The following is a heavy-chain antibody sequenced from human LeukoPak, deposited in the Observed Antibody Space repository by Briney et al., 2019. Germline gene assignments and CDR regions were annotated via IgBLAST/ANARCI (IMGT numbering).Heavy chain of an antibody. D-gene: IGHD3-10*01. J-gene: IGHJ6*03. CDR1: VGSFSGYY. CDR2: INHSGST. CDR3: ARGYYGSGSHCCHMDV. Sequence: PSETLSLTCAVYVGSFSGYYWSWIRQPPGKGLEWSWEINHSGSTNYNSSLKSRVTISVDTSKNQFSLKLSSVTAADTAVYYCARGYYGSGSHCCHMDVWGKGTTITVS. V-gene: IGHV4-34*01.